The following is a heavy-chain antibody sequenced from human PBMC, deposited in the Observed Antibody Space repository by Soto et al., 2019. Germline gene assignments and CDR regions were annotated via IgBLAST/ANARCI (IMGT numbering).Heavy chain of an antibody. CDR1: GFTFSNAW. J-gene: IGHJ6*02. D-gene: IGHD3-16*01. CDR2: SKSKTDGGTT. CDR3: TTGAAAVWDYYYYYGMDV. Sequence: EVQLVESGGGLVKPGVSLRLSGAGSGFTFSNAWMNCVRQAPGKGLEWVGRSKSKTDGGTTDYAAPVKGRFTISRDDSKNTLYLQMNSLKTEDTAVYYCTTGAAAVWDYYYYYGMDVWAKGPRSPSP. V-gene: IGHV3-15*07.